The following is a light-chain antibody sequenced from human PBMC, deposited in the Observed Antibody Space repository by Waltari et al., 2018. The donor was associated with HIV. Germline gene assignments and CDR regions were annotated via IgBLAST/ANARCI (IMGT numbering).Light chain of an antibody. CDR3: CSFSGNYTSYV. J-gene: IGLJ1*01. Sequence: QSALTQPRSVSGSPGQSVTISCTGTSSHVGVSNYVSWYQQFSDKAPKLTIYDVTKRPSGVPDRFSGSKSGNTASLTIRGLQAEDEADYYCCSFSGNYTSYVFGTGTKVTVL. CDR1: SSHVGVSNY. V-gene: IGLV2-11*01. CDR2: DVT.